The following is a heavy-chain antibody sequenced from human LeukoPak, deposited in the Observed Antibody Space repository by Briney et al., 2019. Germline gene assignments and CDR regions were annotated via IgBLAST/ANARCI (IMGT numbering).Heavy chain of an antibody. D-gene: IGHD3-3*01. CDR2: MNPNSGNT. V-gene: IGHV1-8*01. J-gene: IGHJ6*02. Sequence: GASVKVSCKASGYTFTSYDINWVRQATGQGLEWMGWMNPNSGNTGYAQKFQDRVTMTRNTSISTAYMELSSLRSEDTAVYYCARCTSITIFGVVMLSGNYYYGMDVWGQGTTVTVSS. CDR1: GYTFTSYD. CDR3: ARCTSITIFGVVMLSGNYYYGMDV.